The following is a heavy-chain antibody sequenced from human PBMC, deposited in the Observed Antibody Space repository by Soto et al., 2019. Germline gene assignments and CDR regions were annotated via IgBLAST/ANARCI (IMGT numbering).Heavy chain of an antibody. J-gene: IGHJ6*02. D-gene: IGHD3-16*02. CDR1: GGTFRRYS. CDR3: ARPDEGIYHSNHRYYYALDI. Sequence: QVQLVQSGAEVKKPGSSVKVSCKASGGTFRRYSISWVRQSPGQGLEWMGGIVPIFGTTNYAQKFQGRVTITAEASTSTSYMELRSLRSEDTAVYYCARPDEGIYHSNHRYYYALDIWGQGTTVTVTS. V-gene: IGHV1-69*01. CDR2: IVPIFGTT.